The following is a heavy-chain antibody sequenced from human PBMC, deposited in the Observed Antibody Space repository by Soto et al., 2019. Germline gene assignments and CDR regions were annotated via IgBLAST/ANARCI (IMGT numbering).Heavy chain of an antibody. Sequence: SETLSLTCTVSGGSISSGDYYWSWIRQPPGKGLEWIGYIYYSGSTYYNPSLKSRVAISVDTSKNQFSLKLSSVTAADTAVYYCARAIYTVTTHYLDYWGQGTLVTVS. J-gene: IGHJ4*02. CDR3: ARAIYTVTTHYLDY. CDR1: GGSISSGDYY. CDR2: IYYSGST. V-gene: IGHV4-30-4*01. D-gene: IGHD4-17*01.